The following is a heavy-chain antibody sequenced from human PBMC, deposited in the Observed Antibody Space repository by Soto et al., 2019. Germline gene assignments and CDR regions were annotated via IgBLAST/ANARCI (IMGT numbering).Heavy chain of an antibody. J-gene: IGHJ4*02. CDR1: GGSISSGGYY. D-gene: IGHD5-18*01. V-gene: IGHV4-31*03. CDR3: ARATTWIQLWLRAIDY. CDR2: IYYSGST. Sequence: PSETLSLTCTVSGGSISSGGYYWSWIRQHPGKGLEWIGYIYYSGSTYYNPSLKSRVTISVDTSKNQFSLKLSSVTAADTAVYYCARATTWIQLWLRAIDYWGQGTLVTVSS.